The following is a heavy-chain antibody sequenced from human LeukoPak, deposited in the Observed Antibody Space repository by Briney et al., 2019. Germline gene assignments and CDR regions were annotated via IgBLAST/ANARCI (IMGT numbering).Heavy chain of an antibody. V-gene: IGHV4-39*07. D-gene: IGHD4-23*01. CDR1: GGSIITSGHY. J-gene: IGHJ5*02. Sequence: SETLSLTCTVPGGSIITSGHYWGWIRQPPGKGLEWIGSVYYTGVTSTNPFFRSRMSISVDTSKNQFSLNLTSVTAADAAVYYCARERSSSGGHNWFDPWGQGTLVTVSS. CDR3: ARERSSSGGHNWFDP. CDR2: VYYTGVT.